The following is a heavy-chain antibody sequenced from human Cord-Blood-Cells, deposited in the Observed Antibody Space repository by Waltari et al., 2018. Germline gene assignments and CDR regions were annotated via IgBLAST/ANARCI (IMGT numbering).Heavy chain of an antibody. Sequence: VQLQESGPGLVKPSQTLSLTCTVSGGSIRSGGYYWSWLRQHPGKGLAWIGYIYYSGRSYYNPYLKSPVTISVDTSKNQFSLKLSSVTAADTAVYYCARDRPSWGETRYFDLWGRGTLVTVSS. V-gene: IGHV4-31*01. CDR1: GGSIRSGGYY. J-gene: IGHJ2*01. D-gene: IGHD6-6*01. CDR2: IYYSGRS. CDR3: ARDRPSWGETRYFDL.